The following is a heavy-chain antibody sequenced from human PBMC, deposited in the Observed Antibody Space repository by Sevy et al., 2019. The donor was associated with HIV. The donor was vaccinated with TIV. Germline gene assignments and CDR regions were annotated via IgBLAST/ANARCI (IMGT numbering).Heavy chain of an antibody. J-gene: IGHJ4*02. Sequence: GGSLRLSCAASGFTFSSYGMHWVRQAPGKGLEWVAVIWYDGSNKYYADSVKGRFTISRDNSKNTLYLKMNSLRAEETAEYYCARDVQYYDSSGYYSYYFDYWGQGTLVTVSS. CDR1: GFTFSSYG. D-gene: IGHD3-22*01. CDR3: ARDVQYYDSSGYYSYYFDY. CDR2: IWYDGSNK. V-gene: IGHV3-33*01.